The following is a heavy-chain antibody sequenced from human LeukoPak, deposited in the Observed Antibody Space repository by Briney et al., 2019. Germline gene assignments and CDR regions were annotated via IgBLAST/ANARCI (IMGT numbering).Heavy chain of an antibody. V-gene: IGHV4-4*07. CDR1: GGSISSYY. D-gene: IGHD6-13*01. Sequence: SETLSLTCTVSGGSISSYYWSWIRQPAGKGLEWIGRIYTSGSTNYNPSLKSRVTMSVDTSKNQFSLKLSSVTAADTAVYYCARVIGSSWLYYFDYWGQETLVAVSS. CDR2: IYTSGST. CDR3: ARVIGSSWLYYFDY. J-gene: IGHJ4*02.